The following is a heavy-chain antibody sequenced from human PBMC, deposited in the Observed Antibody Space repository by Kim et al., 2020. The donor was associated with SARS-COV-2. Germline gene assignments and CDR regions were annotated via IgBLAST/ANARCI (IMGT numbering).Heavy chain of an antibody. V-gene: IGHV3-21*01. J-gene: IGHJ4*02. D-gene: IGHD4-17*01. CDR2: ISSSSSYI. CDR3: ARWGDIYGDSTLDY. Sequence: GGSLRLSCAASGFTFSSYSMNWVRQAPGKGLEWVSSISSSSSYIYYADSVKGRFTISRDNAKNSLYLQMNSLRAEDTAVYYCARWGDIYGDSTLDYWGQGTLVTVSS. CDR1: GFTFSSYS.